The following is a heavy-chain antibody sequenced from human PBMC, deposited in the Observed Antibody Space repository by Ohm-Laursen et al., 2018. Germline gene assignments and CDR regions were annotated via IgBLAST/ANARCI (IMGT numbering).Heavy chain of an antibody. CDR3: AGDPGDADTFDY. CDR2: ISNDGSNK. CDR1: GFTFSSYG. D-gene: IGHD2-21*01. V-gene: IGHV3-30*03. J-gene: IGHJ4*02. Sequence: SLRLSCTASGFTFSSYGIHWVRQAPGKGLEWVALISNDGSNKYYADSVKGRFTISRDNSKNTLNLQMNSLRTEDTAVYYCAGDPGDADTFDYWGQGTLVTVSS.